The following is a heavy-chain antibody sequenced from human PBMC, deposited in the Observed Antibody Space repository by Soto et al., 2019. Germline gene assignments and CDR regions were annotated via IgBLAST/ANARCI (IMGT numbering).Heavy chain of an antibody. V-gene: IGHV3-23*01. CDR2: ISGSISGSGGTT. J-gene: IGHJ4*02. CDR1: GFTFSSYA. D-gene: IGHD3-10*01. CDR3: ARGWPLYYGSGSPFDY. Sequence: PGGSLRLSCAASGFTFSSYAMSWVRQAPGRGLEWVSAISGSISGSGGTTYYADSVKGRFTISRDNSKNTLYLQMNSLRAEDTAVYYCARGWPLYYGSGSPFDYWGQGTLVTVSS.